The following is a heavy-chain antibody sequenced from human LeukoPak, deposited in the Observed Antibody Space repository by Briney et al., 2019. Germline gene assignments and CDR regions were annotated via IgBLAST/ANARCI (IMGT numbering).Heavy chain of an antibody. CDR1: GFTFSSYG. D-gene: IGHD3-22*01. V-gene: IGHV3-48*04. J-gene: IGHJ4*02. CDR2: ISGSGSTI. CDR3: ARGPAASGYYDSRGRNGYFDY. Sequence: PGGSLRLSCAASGFTFSSYGMSWVRQAPGKGLEWVSAISGSGSTIYYADSVKGRFTISRDNAKNSLYLQMNSLRAEDTAVYYCARGPAASGYYDSRGRNGYFDYWGQGTLVTVSS.